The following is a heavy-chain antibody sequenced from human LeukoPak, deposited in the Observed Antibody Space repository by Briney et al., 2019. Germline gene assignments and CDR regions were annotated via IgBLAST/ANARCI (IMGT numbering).Heavy chain of an antibody. CDR3: ARQGITTNNWFDP. V-gene: IGHV4-39*01. CDR1: GGSISSSSYY. CDR2: IYYSGST. Sequence: PSETLSLTCTVSGGSISSSSYYWGWIRQPPGKGLGWIGSIYYSGSTYYNPSLKSRVTISVDTSKNQFSLKLSSVTAADTAVYYCARQGITTNNWFDPWGQGTLVTVSS. D-gene: IGHD3-3*01. J-gene: IGHJ5*02.